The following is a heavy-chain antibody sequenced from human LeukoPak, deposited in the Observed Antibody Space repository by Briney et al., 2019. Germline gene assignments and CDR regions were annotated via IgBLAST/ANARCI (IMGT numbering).Heavy chain of an antibody. Sequence: GGSLRLSCAASGFTFSSYVMSWVRQAPGKGLEWVSAISGSGGGTYYADSVKGRFTISRDNSKNTLYLQMNSLRAEDTAVYYCAKEKGGGSTWPSLDYWGQGTLVTVSS. V-gene: IGHV3-23*01. CDR3: AKEKGGGSTWPSLDY. D-gene: IGHD6-13*01. J-gene: IGHJ4*02. CDR2: ISGSGGGT. CDR1: GFTFSSYV.